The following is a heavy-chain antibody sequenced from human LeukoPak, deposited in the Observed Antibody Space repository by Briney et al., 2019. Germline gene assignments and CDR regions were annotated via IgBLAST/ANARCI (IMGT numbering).Heavy chain of an antibody. Sequence: ASVKVSCKASGYTFTGYYMHWVRQAPGQGLEWMGWINPNSGGTNYAQKFQGRVTMTRDTSISTAYMELSRLRSDDTAVYYCARASSTSRNFYSDYWGQGTLVTVSS. V-gene: IGHV1-2*02. CDR2: INPNSGGT. J-gene: IGHJ4*02. D-gene: IGHD2-2*01. CDR3: ARASSTSRNFYSDY. CDR1: GYTFTGYY.